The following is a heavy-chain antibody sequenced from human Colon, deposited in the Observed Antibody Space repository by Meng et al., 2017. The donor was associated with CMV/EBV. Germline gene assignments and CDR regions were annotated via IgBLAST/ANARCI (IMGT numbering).Heavy chain of an antibody. CDR1: GGSISNYY. CDR2: TYHSGST. CDR3: AGLYGTYFSSWFDP. Sequence: SETLSLTCTVSGGSISNYYWNWIRQTPGKGLEWIGYTYHSGSTNYNPSFKSRATMSVDTSKNQISLKLNSVTVADTAVYYCAGLYGTYFSSWFDPWGQGTLVTVSS. J-gene: IGHJ5*02. D-gene: IGHD1/OR15-1a*01. V-gene: IGHV4-59*01.